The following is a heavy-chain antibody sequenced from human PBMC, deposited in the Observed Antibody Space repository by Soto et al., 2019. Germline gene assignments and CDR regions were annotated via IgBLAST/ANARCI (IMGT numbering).Heavy chain of an antibody. CDR3: ARAVPYYYDSSGYYYYFDY. CDR2: INAGNGNT. J-gene: IGHJ4*02. D-gene: IGHD3-22*01. CDR1: GYTFTSYA. V-gene: IGHV1-3*01. Sequence: GASVKVSCKASGYTFTSYAMHWVRQAPGQRLEWMGWINAGNGNTKYSQKFQGRVTITRDTSASTAYMELSSLRSEDTAVYYCARAVPYYYDSSGYYYYFDYWGQGTLVTVSS.